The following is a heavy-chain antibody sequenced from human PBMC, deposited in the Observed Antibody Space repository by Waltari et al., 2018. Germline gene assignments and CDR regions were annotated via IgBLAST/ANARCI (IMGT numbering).Heavy chain of an antibody. CDR2: MSYSGAT. V-gene: IGHV4-39*01. D-gene: IGHD1-1*01. Sequence: SETLSLTCSVSGVSITSNRHYWGWIRQPPGQGLEWIGTMSYSGATYSSPSLKSRVTISRDTSKNQLSLKLGSVTAADTAIYYCATYIGASVGTAAFDVW. CDR1: GVSITSNRHY. CDR3: ATYIGASVGTAAFDV. J-gene: IGHJ3*01.